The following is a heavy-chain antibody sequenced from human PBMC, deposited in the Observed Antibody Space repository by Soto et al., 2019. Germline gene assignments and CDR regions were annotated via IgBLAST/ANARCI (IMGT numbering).Heavy chain of an antibody. CDR1: GFTFSSYS. Sequence: EVQLSESGGGLVQPGGSLRLSCAASGFTFSSYSMGWVRQAPGKGLEWVSAISGRVDSTYHAHSVRGRFTISRDNSKITLYLQMGSLRAEDTAIYYCAKRALSYASELDNWGQGTLVTVSS. CDR3: AKRALSYASELDN. V-gene: IGHV3-23*01. J-gene: IGHJ4*02. D-gene: IGHD3-16*02. CDR2: ISGRVDST.